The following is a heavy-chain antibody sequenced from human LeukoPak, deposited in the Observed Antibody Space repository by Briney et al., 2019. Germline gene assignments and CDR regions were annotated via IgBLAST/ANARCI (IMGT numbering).Heavy chain of an antibody. CDR3: ARDRVGGNRRDDSSI. V-gene: IGHV4-59*12. D-gene: IGHD1/OR15-1a*01. J-gene: IGHJ3*02. CDR2: IYYSGTT. CDR1: GGSISSYY. Sequence: SETLSLTCTVSGGSISSYYWSWIRQPPGKGLEWIGYIYYSGTTNYNPSLRSRVTISIDTSKNQFSLNLSSVTAADTAVYYCARDRVGGNRRDDSSIWAQGTMVTVSS.